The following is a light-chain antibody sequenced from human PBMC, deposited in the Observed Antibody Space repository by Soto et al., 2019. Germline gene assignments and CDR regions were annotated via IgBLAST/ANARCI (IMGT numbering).Light chain of an antibody. CDR1: QTVNSY. J-gene: IGKJ5*01. CDR3: QQYGTSPIT. V-gene: IGKV3-20*01. CDR2: GAS. Sequence: ENVLTQSPGTLSLSPGERATLSCRASQTVNSYLTWYQQRPGQAPRLLIYGASKRATGIPDRFSGSGSGTDFTLTISRLEPEYFALYYCQQYGTSPITFGQGTRLEIK.